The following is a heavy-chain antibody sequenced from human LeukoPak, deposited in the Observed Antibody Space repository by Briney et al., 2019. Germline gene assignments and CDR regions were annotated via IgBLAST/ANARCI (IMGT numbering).Heavy chain of an antibody. V-gene: IGHV4-4*09. CDR2: IYTSGST. CDR3: ARTTQYSYGNNWFDP. CDR1: GVSISSYY. J-gene: IGHJ5*02. D-gene: IGHD5-18*01. Sequence: PSETLSLTCTVSGVSISSYYWSWIRQPPGKGLEWVGYIYTSGSTNYNPSLKSRVTISVDTSKNQFSLKLSSVTAADTAVYYCARTTQYSYGNNWFDPWGQGTLVTVSS.